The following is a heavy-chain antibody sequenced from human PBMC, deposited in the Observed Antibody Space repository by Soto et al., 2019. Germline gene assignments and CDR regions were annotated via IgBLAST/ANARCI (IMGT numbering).Heavy chain of an antibody. CDR3: ARGGLPRGYRYGPSIKWLDP. J-gene: IGHJ5*02. CDR2: MTPNSGNT. V-gene: IGHV1-8*02. Sequence: ASVKVSCKASGYTLTSYYIHCVLKATRQGHARKGWMTPNSGNTGYAQKFQGRVTMTRNTSISTAYMELSSLRSEDTAVYYCARGGLPRGYRYGPSIKWLDPWGEGTLVTVSS. CDR1: GYTLTSYY. D-gene: IGHD5-18*01.